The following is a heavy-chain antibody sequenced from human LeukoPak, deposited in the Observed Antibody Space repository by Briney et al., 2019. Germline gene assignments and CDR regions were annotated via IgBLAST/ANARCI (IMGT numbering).Heavy chain of an antibody. V-gene: IGHV3-48*01. CDR2: ISSSSGTT. CDR1: GFTFSSYS. D-gene: IGHD6-25*01. CDR3: ARAKKERLKTPGTYYDYYMDV. J-gene: IGHJ6*03. Sequence: GGSLRLSCAASGFTFSSYSMNWVRQAPGKGLEWVSDISSSSGTTYYADSVKSRFTISRDNDKNTLYLQMNSLRAEDTAVLYWARAKKERLKTPGTYYDYYMDVWGKGTTVTVSS.